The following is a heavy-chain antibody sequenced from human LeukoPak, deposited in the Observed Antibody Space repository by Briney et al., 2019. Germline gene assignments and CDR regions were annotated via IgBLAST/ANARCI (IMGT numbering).Heavy chain of an antibody. CDR3: ARAVACSGRTCSNYYYYYMDV. CDR2: IKQDGSEK. J-gene: IGHJ6*03. D-gene: IGHD2-15*01. V-gene: IGHV3-7*01. CDR1: GFTFSSYW. Sequence: GGSLGLSCTASGFTFSSYWMSWVRQAPGKGLEWVANIKQDGSEKYYVDSVKGRFTISRDNAKNSLYLQMNSLRAEDTAVYYCARAVACSGRTCSNYYYYYMDVWGKGTTVTVSS.